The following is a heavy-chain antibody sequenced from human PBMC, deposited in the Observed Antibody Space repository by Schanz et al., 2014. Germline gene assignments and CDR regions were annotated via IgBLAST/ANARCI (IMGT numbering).Heavy chain of an antibody. CDR3: ARDAADFYDILTEEDY. CDR1: GGSVSSGGDY. Sequence: QVQLQESGPGLVKPSQTLSLTCTVSGGSVSSGGDYWSWIRQHPGKGLEWIGFISYSGSTYYNPSLKSRVTISVDTSKNQFSRNLSSATAADTAVYYCARDAADFYDILTEEDYWGQGTLVTVSS. D-gene: IGHD3-9*01. V-gene: IGHV4-31*03. J-gene: IGHJ4*02. CDR2: ISYSGST.